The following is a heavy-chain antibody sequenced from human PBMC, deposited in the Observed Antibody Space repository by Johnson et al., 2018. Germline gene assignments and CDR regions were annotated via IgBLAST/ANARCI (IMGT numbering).Heavy chain of an antibody. CDR3: AGDGADAFHI. V-gene: IGHV3-20*04. Sequence: EVQLLESGGGVVRPGGSLRLSCVASGITIGRHAMSWIRQPPGKGLEWVSGISWNAGRSGYAGSVRGRFTISIDNVKNSLYLQLSSLRVEDTALYYCAGDGADAFHIWGQGTMVTVSS. CDR2: ISWNAGRS. J-gene: IGHJ3*02. D-gene: IGHD4/OR15-4a*01. CDR1: GITIGRHA.